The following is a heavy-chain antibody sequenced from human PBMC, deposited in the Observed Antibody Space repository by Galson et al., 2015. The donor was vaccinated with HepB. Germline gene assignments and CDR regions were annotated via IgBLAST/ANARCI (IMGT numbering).Heavy chain of an antibody. V-gene: IGHV3-11*01. CDR3: AREATVTTLSAVGVPFGVAYGMDV. Sequence: SLRLSCAASGFTFSDYYMSWIRQAPGKGLEWVSYISSSGSTIYYADSVKGRFTISRDNAKNSLYLQMNSLRAEDTAVYYCAREATVTTLSAVGVPFGVAYGMDVWGQGTTVTVSS. CDR1: GFTFSDYY. J-gene: IGHJ6*02. D-gene: IGHD4-17*01. CDR2: ISSSGSTI.